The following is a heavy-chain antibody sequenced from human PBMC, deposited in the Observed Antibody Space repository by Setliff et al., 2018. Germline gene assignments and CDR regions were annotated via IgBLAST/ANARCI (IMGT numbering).Heavy chain of an antibody. Sequence: SETLSLTCAVYGGSFNSYYWSWIRQPPGKGLEWIGEINHSGSTNYNPSLKSRVTISVDTSKNQFSLKLSSVTAADTAVYYCARQVSWFDPWGQGTLVTVSS. V-gene: IGHV4-34*01. CDR2: INHSGST. J-gene: IGHJ5*02. CDR1: GGSFNSYY. CDR3: ARQVSWFDP.